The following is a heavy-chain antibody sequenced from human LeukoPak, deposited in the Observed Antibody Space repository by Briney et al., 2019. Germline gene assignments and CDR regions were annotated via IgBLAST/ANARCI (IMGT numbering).Heavy chain of an antibody. CDR3: ARVVGATAGDAFDI. Sequence: GGSLRLSCAASGFTFSSCWMSWVRQAPGKGLEWVANIKQDGSEKYYVDSVKGRFTISRDNAKNSLYLQMNSLRAEDTAVYYCARVVGATAGDAFDIWGQGTMVTVSS. CDR1: GFTFSSCW. CDR2: IKQDGSEK. V-gene: IGHV3-7*01. J-gene: IGHJ3*02. D-gene: IGHD1-26*01.